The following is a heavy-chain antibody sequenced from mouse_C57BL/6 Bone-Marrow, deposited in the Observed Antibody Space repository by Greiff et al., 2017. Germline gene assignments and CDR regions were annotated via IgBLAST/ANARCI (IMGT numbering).Heavy chain of an antibody. D-gene: IGHD1-1*01. CDR3: AREDGSRGGDWYFDV. Sequence: VQLQQSGAELVKPGASVKLSCTASGFNIKDYYMHWVKQRTEQGLEWIGRIDPEDGETKYAPKFQGKATITADTSSNTAYLQLSSLTSEDTAVYDGAREDGSRGGDWYFDVWGTGTTVTVSS. V-gene: IGHV14-2*01. J-gene: IGHJ1*03. CDR1: GFNIKDYY. CDR2: IDPEDGET.